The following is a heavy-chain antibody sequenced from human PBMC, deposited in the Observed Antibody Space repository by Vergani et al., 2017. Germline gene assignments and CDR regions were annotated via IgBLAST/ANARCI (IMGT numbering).Heavy chain of an antibody. CDR2: IYSVGTT. CDR1: GFTVSSSY. Sequence: VQLVESGGGVVQPGRSLRLSCAASGFTVSSSYMSWVRQAPGKGLEWVSIIYSVGTTYYADSVKGRFTISRDNSKNTLYLLMNSLRPEDTAVYYCARGVAAPGGLDYWGQGTLVTVSS. CDR3: ARGVAAPGGLDY. V-gene: IGHV3-66*02. D-gene: IGHD2-15*01. J-gene: IGHJ4*02.